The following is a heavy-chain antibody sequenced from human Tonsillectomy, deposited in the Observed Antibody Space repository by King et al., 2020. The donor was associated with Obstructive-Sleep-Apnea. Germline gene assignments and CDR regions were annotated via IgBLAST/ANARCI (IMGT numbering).Heavy chain of an antibody. CDR3: AHVRGGCNSPVFDY. D-gene: IGHD4-23*01. CDR1: GFSLSISGVG. V-gene: IGHV2-5*01. J-gene: IGHJ4*02. Sequence: ITLKESGPTLVKPTQTLTLTCTFSGFSLSISGVGVGWIRQPPGKALEWLALIYWNDDKRYSPSLKSRLTITKDTSENQVVLTMTNMDPLDTATYYCAHVRGGCNSPVFDYWGQGTLVTVSS. CDR2: IYWNDDK.